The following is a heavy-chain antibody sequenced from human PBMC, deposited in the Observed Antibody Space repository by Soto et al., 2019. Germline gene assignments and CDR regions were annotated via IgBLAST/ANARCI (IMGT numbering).Heavy chain of an antibody. CDR3: ARGDPIADYYYYYYMDV. CDR1: GFTFSSYG. CDR2: IWYDGSNK. D-gene: IGHD2-21*01. Sequence: GGSLRLSCAASGFTFSSYGMHWVRQAPGKGLEWVAVIWYDGSNKYYADSVKGRFTISRDNSKNTLYLQMNSLRAEDTAVYYCARGDPIADYYYYYYMDVWGKGTTVTVSS. J-gene: IGHJ6*03. V-gene: IGHV3-33*01.